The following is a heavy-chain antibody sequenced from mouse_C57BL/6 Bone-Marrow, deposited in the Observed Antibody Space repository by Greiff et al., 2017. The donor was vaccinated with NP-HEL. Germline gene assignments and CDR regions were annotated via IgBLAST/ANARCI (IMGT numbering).Heavy chain of an antibody. V-gene: IGHV1-72*01. CDR2: IDPNSGGT. J-gene: IGHJ2*01. D-gene: IGHD2-5*01. Sequence: QVQLQQPGAELVKPGASVKLSCKASGYTFTSYWMHWVKQRPGRGLEWIGRIDPNSGGTKYNEKFKSKATLTVDKPSSTAYMQLSSLTSEDSAVYYCARGTYYSKQYYFDYWGQGTTLTVSS. CDR1: GYTFTSYW. CDR3: ARGTYYSKQYYFDY.